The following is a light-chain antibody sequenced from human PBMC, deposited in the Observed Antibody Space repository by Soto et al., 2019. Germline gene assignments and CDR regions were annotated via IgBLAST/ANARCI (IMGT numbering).Light chain of an antibody. J-gene: IGKJ1*01. V-gene: IGKV1-39*01. CDR2: AAS. CDR3: QRPYSTPGA. Sequence: TIRASQSISSYLNWYQQKPGKAPKLLIYAASNLQSGVPSRFSVSGSGTEFTLTLSSLHPDYFAPYYCQRPYSTPGAFGQGTKVDIK. CDR1: QSISSY.